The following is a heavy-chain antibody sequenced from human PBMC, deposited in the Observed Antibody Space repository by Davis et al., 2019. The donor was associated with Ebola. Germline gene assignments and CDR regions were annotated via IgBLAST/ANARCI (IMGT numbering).Heavy chain of an antibody. CDR1: GYTFTSYY. CDR2: INPSGGST. D-gene: IGHD2-2*02. V-gene: IGHV1-46*01. J-gene: IGHJ6*02. CDR3: ARIGGPAAIFYYYGMDV. Sequence: ASVKVSCKASGYTFTSYYMHWVRQAPGQGLEWMGIINPSGGSTSYAQKFQGRVTMTRDTSTSTVYMELSSLRSEDTAVYYCARIGGPAAIFYYYGMDVWGQGTTVTVSS.